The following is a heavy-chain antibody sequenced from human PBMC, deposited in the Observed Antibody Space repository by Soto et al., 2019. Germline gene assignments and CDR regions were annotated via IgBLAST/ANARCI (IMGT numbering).Heavy chain of an antibody. CDR1: GDSISSYY. J-gene: IGHJ6*02. V-gene: IGHV4-4*07. CDR2: IDASGNS. D-gene: IGHD6-13*01. CDR3: ARYSSNWFQTEGMDV. Sequence: PSETLSLTCTVSGDSISSYYWNWIRQPAGKGLEWIGRIDASGNSNCNPSLKSRVTMSVDTSKKQFSLKVTSVTAADTAVYYCARYSSNWFQTEGMDVWGQGTTVTVSS.